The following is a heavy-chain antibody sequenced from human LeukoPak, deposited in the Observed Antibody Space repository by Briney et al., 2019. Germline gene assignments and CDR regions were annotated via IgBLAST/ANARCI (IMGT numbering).Heavy chain of an antibody. CDR2: IKQDGSEK. CDR3: AREMPNYDYVWGSFDY. CDR1: GFTFSSYA. V-gene: IGHV3-7*01. D-gene: IGHD3-16*01. J-gene: IGHJ4*02. Sequence: PGGSLRLSCAASGFTFSSYAMSWVRQAPGKGLEWVANIKQDGSEKYYVDSVKGRFTISRDNAKNSLYLQMNSLRAEDTAVYYCAREMPNYDYVWGSFDYWGQGTLVTVSS.